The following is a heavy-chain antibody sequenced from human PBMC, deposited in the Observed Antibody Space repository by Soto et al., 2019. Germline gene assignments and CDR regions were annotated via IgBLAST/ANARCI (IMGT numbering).Heavy chain of an antibody. CDR3: ARDFTGRGVYYYCGMDV. CDR1: GGSISSGGYY. J-gene: IGHJ6*02. Sequence: QVQLQESGPGLVKPSQTLSLTCTVSGGSISSGGYYWSWIRQHPGKGLEWIGYIYYSGSTYYNPSLKCRVTISVVTSKKQFSLKLRSVTAADTAVYYCARDFTGRGVYYYCGMDVWGQGTTVTVSS. CDR2: IYYSGST. V-gene: IGHV4-31*03. D-gene: IGHD3-9*01.